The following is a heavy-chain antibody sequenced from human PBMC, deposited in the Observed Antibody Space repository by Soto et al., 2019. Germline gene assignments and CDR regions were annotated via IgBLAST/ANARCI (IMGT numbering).Heavy chain of an antibody. CDR2: ISGSGGST. Sequence: EVQLLESGGGLVQPGGSLRLSCAASGFTFSSYAMSWVRQAPGKGLEWVSDISGSGGSTYYADSVKGRFTISRDNSKNTLYLQMNSLRAEDTAVYYCASTSTGTPRYYFDYWGQGTLVTVSS. CDR1: GFTFSSYA. V-gene: IGHV3-23*01. CDR3: ASTSTGTPRYYFDY. D-gene: IGHD1-1*01. J-gene: IGHJ4*02.